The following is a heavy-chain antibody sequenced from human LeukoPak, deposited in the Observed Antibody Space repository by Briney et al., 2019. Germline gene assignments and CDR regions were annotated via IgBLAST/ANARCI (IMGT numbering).Heavy chain of an antibody. D-gene: IGHD2/OR15-2a*01. J-gene: IGHJ4*02. CDR3: ARAGNTRFDY. CDR2: ISGSDGST. Sequence: GGSQRLSCAASGFTFSSYAMSWVRQAPGKRLEWVSGISGSDGSTYYADSVKGRFTISRDNSKNTLYLQMNSLRAEDTAVYYCARAGNTRFDYWGQGTLVTVSS. V-gene: IGHV3-23*01. CDR1: GFTFSSYA.